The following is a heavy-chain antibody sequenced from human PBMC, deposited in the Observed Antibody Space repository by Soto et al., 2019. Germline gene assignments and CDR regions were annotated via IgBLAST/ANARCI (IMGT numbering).Heavy chain of an antibody. J-gene: IGHJ5*02. Sequence: EVQLLESGGGLVQPGGSLRLSCTASGFTFSSHVMSWVRQAPGKGLEWVSAASARNSNTYYADSVKGRFTISRDNSKSTVYLQLDSPRVEDTAVYHCAKDETSHGPRRYSSSWYGWFDPWGQGTLVVVSS. CDR3: AKDETSHGPRRYSSSWYGWFDP. D-gene: IGHD6-13*01. V-gene: IGHV3-23*01. CDR1: GFTFSSHV. CDR2: ASARNSNT.